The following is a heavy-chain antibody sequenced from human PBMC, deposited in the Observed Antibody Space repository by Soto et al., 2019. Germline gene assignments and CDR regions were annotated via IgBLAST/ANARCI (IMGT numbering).Heavy chain of an antibody. CDR1: GFTFSSYA. D-gene: IGHD3-10*01. V-gene: IGHV3-23*01. J-gene: IGHJ4*02. CDR3: AFNSGSGSYYFDY. CDR2: ISGGGETT. Sequence: EVQLLESGGGLVQPGGSLRLSCAASGFTFSSYAMWWVRQAPGKGLECVSAISGGGETTYYADSVKGRFTISRDNSQHIRYLQMNGLRAEDTAVYYCAFNSGSGSYYFDYWGQGTLVTVSS.